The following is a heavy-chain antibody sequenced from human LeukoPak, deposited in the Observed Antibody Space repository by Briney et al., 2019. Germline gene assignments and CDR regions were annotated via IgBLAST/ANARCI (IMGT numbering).Heavy chain of an antibody. J-gene: IGHJ3*02. Sequence: SETLSLTCSVSGYSISSGFYWGWIRQPPGKGLEWIGSIFHSGSTYYNPSLKSRVTISVGTSKNQFSLKLSSVTAADTAVYYCARANYYDSSGYSRGAFDIWGQGTMVTVSS. D-gene: IGHD3-22*01. V-gene: IGHV4-38-2*02. CDR2: IFHSGST. CDR3: ARANYYDSSGYSRGAFDI. CDR1: GYSISSGFY.